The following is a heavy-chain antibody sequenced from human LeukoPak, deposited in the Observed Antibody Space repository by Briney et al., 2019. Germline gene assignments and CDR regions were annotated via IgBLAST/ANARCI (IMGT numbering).Heavy chain of an antibody. CDR3: ARDSAMDTAMVINY. CDR1: GFTFSSYS. J-gene: IGHJ4*02. Sequence: GGSLRLSCAASGFTFSSYSMNWVRQAPGKGLEWVSSISSSSSYIYYADSVKGRFTISRDNAKNSLYLQMNSLRAEDTAVYYCARDSAMDTAMVINYWGQGTLVTVSS. D-gene: IGHD5-18*01. V-gene: IGHV3-21*01. CDR2: ISSSSSYI.